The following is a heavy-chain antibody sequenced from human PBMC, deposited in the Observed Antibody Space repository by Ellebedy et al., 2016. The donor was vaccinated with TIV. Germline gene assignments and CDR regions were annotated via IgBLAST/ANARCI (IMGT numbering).Heavy chain of an antibody. V-gene: IGHV1-69*04. Sequence: SVKVSCKASGGTFSSYAISWVRQAPGQGLEWMGRIIPILGIANYAQKFQGRVPITADKSTSTAYMELSSLRSEDTAVYYCALSSRSSWFDPWGQGTLVTVSS. J-gene: IGHJ5*02. D-gene: IGHD6-6*01. CDR3: ALSSRSSWFDP. CDR1: GGTFSSYA. CDR2: IIPILGIA.